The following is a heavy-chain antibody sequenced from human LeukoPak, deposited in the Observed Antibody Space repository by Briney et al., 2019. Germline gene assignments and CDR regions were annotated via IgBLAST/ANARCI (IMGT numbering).Heavy chain of an antibody. Sequence: SETLSLTCSVSGGSISSYYWSWIRQPPGKGLEWIGYIYYSGSTNYNPSLKSRVTISVDTSKNQFSLKLSSVTAADTAVYYCARQGAKNSYYYYYMDVWGKGTTVTVSS. J-gene: IGHJ6*03. CDR2: IYYSGST. CDR3: ARQGAKNSYYYYYMDV. V-gene: IGHV4-59*08. CDR1: GGSISSYY. D-gene: IGHD2/OR15-2a*01.